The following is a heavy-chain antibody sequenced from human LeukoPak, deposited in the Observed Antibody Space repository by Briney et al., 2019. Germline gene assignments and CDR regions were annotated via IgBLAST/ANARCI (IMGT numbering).Heavy chain of an antibody. D-gene: IGHD6-13*01. J-gene: IGHJ4*02. V-gene: IGHV3-30-3*01. Sequence: GGSLRLSCAASGFTFSSYAMHWARQAPGKGLEWVAVISYDGSNKYYADSVKGRFTISRDNSKNTLYLQMNSLRAEDTAVYYCASDDGYSSSWLVPSDYWGQGTLVTVSS. CDR2: ISYDGSNK. CDR1: GFTFSSYA. CDR3: ASDDGYSSSWLVPSDY.